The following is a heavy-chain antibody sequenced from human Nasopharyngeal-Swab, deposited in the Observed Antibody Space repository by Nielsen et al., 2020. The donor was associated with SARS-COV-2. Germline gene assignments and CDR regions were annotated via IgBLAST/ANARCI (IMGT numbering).Heavy chain of an antibody. CDR3: AKVFTAATGSYFDF. D-gene: IGHD6-13*01. V-gene: IGHV3-7*03. CDR2: IKEDGSET. CDR1: GFSVSTYW. J-gene: IGHJ4*02. Sequence: GESLKISCAASGFSVSTYWMTWVRQDPGRGLEWIANIKEDGSETYYVDSVKGRFTISRDNAKNSLYLQMNSLRAEDTATYYCAKVFTAATGSYFDFWGQGTLVTVSS.